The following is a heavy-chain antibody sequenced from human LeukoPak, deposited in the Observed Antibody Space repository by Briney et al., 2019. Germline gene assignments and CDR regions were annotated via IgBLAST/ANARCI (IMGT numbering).Heavy chain of an antibody. Sequence: GGSLRLSCAASGFTFSSHAMHWVRQAPGKGLEWVAVISYDGSNKYYADSVKGRFTISRDNSKNTLYLQMNSLRAEDTAVYYCARDPHSSTAPYYFDYWGQGTLVTVSS. V-gene: IGHV3-30*01. J-gene: IGHJ4*02. CDR1: GFTFSSHA. CDR3: ARDPHSSTAPYYFDY. CDR2: ISYDGSNK. D-gene: IGHD2-2*01.